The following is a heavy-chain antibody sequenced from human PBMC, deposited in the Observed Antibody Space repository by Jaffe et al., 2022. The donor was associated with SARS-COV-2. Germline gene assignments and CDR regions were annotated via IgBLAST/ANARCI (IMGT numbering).Heavy chain of an antibody. V-gene: IGHV3-9*01. J-gene: IGHJ3*02. CDR3: AKDIGPWQQLVLSDAFDI. CDR2: ISWNSGSR. D-gene: IGHD6-13*01. CDR1: GFTFDDCA. Sequence: EVQLVESGGGLVQPGRSLRLSCAASGFTFDDCAMHWVRQAPGKGLEWVSGISWNSGSRGYADSVKGRFTISRDNAKNSLFLQMNSLRPEDTALYYCAKDIGPWQQLVLSDAFDIWGQGTMVTVSS.